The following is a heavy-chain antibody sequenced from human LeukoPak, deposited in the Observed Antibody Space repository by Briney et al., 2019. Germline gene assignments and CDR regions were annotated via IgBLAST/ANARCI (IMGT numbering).Heavy chain of an antibody. CDR1: GFTFDDYG. CDR2: INWNGGST. CDR3: ARASYSGYDFDY. V-gene: IGHV3-20*03. Sequence: PGGSLRLSYAASGFTFDDYGMSWVRQAPGKGLEWVSGINWNGGSTGYADSVKGRFTISRDNAKNSLYLQMNSLRAEDTALYYCARASYSGYDFDYWGQGTLVTISS. J-gene: IGHJ4*02. D-gene: IGHD5-12*01.